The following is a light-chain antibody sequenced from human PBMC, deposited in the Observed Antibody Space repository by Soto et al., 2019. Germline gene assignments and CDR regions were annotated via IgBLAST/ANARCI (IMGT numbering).Light chain of an antibody. V-gene: IGLV2-14*01. CDR3: LLYYGGAQPHWV. Sequence: QSVLTQPASVSGSPGQSITISCTGTSSDVGGYNYVSWYQQHPGKAPKLMIYEVSNRPSGVSNRFSGSKSGNTASLTISGLQAEDEADYYCLLYYGGAQPHWVFGGGTKVTVL. CDR2: EVS. J-gene: IGLJ3*02. CDR1: SSDVGGYNY.